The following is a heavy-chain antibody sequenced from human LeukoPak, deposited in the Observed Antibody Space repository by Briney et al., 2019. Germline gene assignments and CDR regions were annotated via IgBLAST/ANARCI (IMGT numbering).Heavy chain of an antibody. CDR1: GVTFSSYA. CDR2: IGTSGGST. V-gene: IGHV3-23*01. Sequence: GGSLRLSCAASGVTFSSYAMSWVRQAPGKGLEWVSTIGTSGGSTYYADSVKGRFTISRDNSKNTLYLQMNSLRAEDTAVYYCARVGSSFGVDYFDYWGQGTLVTVSS. D-gene: IGHD6-6*01. CDR3: ARVGSSFGVDYFDY. J-gene: IGHJ4*02.